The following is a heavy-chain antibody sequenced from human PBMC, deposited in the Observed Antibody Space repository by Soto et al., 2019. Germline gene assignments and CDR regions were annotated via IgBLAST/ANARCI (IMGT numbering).Heavy chain of an antibody. V-gene: IGHV3-33*01. CDR3: AREGWVAAAGLMDV. Sequence: GGSLRPSCAASGFTFSSYGMHWVRQAPGKGLEWVAVIWYDGSNKYYADSVKGRFTISRDNYKNTLYLQMNSLRAEDTAVYYCAREGWVAAAGLMDVWGQGTTVTVSS. CDR2: IWYDGSNK. D-gene: IGHD6-13*01. J-gene: IGHJ6*02. CDR1: GFTFSSYG.